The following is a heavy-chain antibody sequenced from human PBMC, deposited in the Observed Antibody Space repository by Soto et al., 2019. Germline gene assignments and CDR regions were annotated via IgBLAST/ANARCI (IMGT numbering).Heavy chain of an antibody. CDR2: ISSSSYI. CDR1: GFTFSSYS. D-gene: IGHD6-13*01. CDR3: ARHSSSWYDVFAFDI. V-gene: IGHV3-21*01. J-gene: IGHJ3*02. Sequence: GGSLRLPCAASGFTFSSYSMNWVRQAPGKGLEWVSSISSSSYIYYADSVKGRFTISRDNAKNSLYPQMNSLRAEDTAVYYCARHSSSWYDVFAFDIWGQGTMVTVSS.